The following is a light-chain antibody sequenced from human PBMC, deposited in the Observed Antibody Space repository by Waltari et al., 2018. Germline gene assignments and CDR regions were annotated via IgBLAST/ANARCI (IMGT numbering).Light chain of an antibody. V-gene: IGKV4-1*01. J-gene: IGKJ4*01. Sequence: DIVMTQSPDPLAVSLGARAPINCTSSQSLLYSSNTKNSLAWYQQKPGQPPKLLIYGASSRESGVPDRFSGSGSGTDFTLTISSLQAEDVAVYYCQQYYSTPLTFGGGTKVEIK. CDR3: QQYYSTPLT. CDR1: QSLLYSSNTKNS. CDR2: GAS.